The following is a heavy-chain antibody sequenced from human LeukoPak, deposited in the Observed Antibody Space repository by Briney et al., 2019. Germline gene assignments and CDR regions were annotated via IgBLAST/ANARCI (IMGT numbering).Heavy chain of an antibody. V-gene: IGHV3-11*04. D-gene: IGHD3-10*01. Sequence: GGSLRLSCATSGFTFSDYYMSWIRQAPGKGLEWVSYISSSGSTIYYADSVKGRFTISRDDAKNSLYLQMNSLRAEDTAVYYCARGVKVRGVNYYGMDVWGQGTTVTVSS. J-gene: IGHJ6*02. CDR3: ARGVKVRGVNYYGMDV. CDR2: ISSSGSTI. CDR1: GFTFSDYY.